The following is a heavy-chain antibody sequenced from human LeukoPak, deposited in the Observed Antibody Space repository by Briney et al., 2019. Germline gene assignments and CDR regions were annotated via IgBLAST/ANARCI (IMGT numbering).Heavy chain of an antibody. CDR3: ARDIRGYSYGLSEYYYYYYMDV. J-gene: IGHJ6*03. D-gene: IGHD5-18*01. CDR1: GGSISSYY. Sequence: PSETLSLTCTVSGGSISSYYWSWIRQPPGKGLEWIGYIYYSGSTNYNPSLKSRVTISVDTSKKQFSLKLSSVTAADTAVYYCARDIRGYSYGLSEYYYYYYMDVWGKGTTVTVSS. V-gene: IGHV4-59*01. CDR2: IYYSGST.